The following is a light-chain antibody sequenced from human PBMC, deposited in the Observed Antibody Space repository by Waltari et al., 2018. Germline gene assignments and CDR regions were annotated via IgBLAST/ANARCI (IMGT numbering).Light chain of an antibody. V-gene: IGLV2-14*01. Sequence: QSALTQPASVSGSPGQSITISCTGTSSDVGGYNYVYWYQQHPGKAPKRMIYEVSNRPSGVSNRFSGSKSGNTASLTISGLQAEDEADYYCSSYTSSSTRVFGTGTKVTVL. CDR3: SSYTSSSTRV. CDR1: SSDVGGYNY. J-gene: IGLJ1*01. CDR2: EVS.